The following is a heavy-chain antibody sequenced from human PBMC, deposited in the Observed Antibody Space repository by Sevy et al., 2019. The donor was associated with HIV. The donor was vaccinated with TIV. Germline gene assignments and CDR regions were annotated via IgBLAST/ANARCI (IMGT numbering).Heavy chain of an antibody. D-gene: IGHD3-22*01. CDR1: GFTFSSYW. J-gene: IGHJ3*02. CDR3: ARDPYYYDSSGYPHGALDI. Sequence: GGSLRLSCAASGFTFSSYWMHWVRQAPGKGLVWVSRINSDGSSTRYADSVKGRFTISRDNAKNTLYLQMNSLRAEDTAVYYCARDPYYYDSSGYPHGALDIWGQGTTVTVSS. CDR2: INSDGSST. V-gene: IGHV3-74*01.